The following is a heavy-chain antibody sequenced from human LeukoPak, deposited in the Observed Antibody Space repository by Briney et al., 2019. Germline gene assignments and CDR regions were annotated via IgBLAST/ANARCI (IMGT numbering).Heavy chain of an antibody. CDR2: IYYSGST. V-gene: IGHV4-59*01. D-gene: IGHD3-3*01. Sequence: SETLSLTCTVSGGSISSYYWSWNRQPPGKGLEWIGYIYYSGSTNYNPSLKSRVTISVDTSKNQFSLKLSSVTAADTAVYYCARVLQGYDFWSGTNYGMDVWGQGTTVTVSS. J-gene: IGHJ6*02. CDR1: GGSISSYY. CDR3: ARVLQGYDFWSGTNYGMDV.